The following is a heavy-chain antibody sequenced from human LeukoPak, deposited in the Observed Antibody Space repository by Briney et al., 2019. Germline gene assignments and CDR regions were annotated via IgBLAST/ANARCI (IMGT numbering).Heavy chain of an antibody. Sequence: PSETLSLTCAVSGGSISSSNWWSWVRQPPGKGLEWIGEINHSGSTNYNPSLKSRVTISVDTSKNQFSLKLSSVTAADTAVYYCARLSGWGISNWFDPWGQGTLVTVSS. D-gene: IGHD3-16*01. V-gene: IGHV4-4*02. CDR3: ARLSGWGISNWFDP. CDR2: INHSGST. J-gene: IGHJ5*02. CDR1: GGSISSSNW.